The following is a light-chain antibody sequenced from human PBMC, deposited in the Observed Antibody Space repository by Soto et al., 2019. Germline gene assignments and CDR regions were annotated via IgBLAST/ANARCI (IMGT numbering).Light chain of an antibody. Sequence: QSVLTQPASVSGSPGQSITISCTGTSSDVGGYNYVSWYQQHPGKAPKLMIYDVSNRPSGVSNRFSGSKSGNTASLTISGXXXXXXXDYYCSSYTSSSLVVFGGGTKL. CDR3: SSYTSSSLVV. CDR2: DVS. J-gene: IGLJ2*01. V-gene: IGLV2-14*01. CDR1: SSDVGGYNY.